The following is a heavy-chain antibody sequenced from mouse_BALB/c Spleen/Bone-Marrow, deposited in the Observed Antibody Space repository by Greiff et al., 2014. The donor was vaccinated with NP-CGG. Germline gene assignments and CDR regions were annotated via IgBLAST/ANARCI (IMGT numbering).Heavy chain of an antibody. Sequence: ESGPGLVAPSQSLSITCTVSGFSLTDYGVSWIRQPPGKGLEWLGVVWGGGITYYNSTLKSRLSITKDNSKSQVLLKMNSLQTDDTAMYYCAKHDTTVVVDYWGQGTTLTVSS. J-gene: IGHJ2*01. V-gene: IGHV2-6-5*01. CDR2: VWGGGIT. CDR1: GFSLTDYG. CDR3: AKHDTTVVVDY. D-gene: IGHD1-1*01.